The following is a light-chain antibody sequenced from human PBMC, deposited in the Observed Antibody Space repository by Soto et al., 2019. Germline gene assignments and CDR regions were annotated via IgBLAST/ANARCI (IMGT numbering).Light chain of an antibody. J-gene: IGKJ2*01. V-gene: IGKV4-1*01. CDR2: WAS. CDR1: QSVLYSSNNKNY. CDR3: QQYYSTPYT. Sequence: DIVMTQSPDSLAASLGERATINCKSSQSVLYSSNNKNYLAWYQQKPGQPPKLLIYWASTRESGVPDRFSGSGSGTDFTLTISSLQAEDVAVYYCQQYYSTPYTFGQGT.